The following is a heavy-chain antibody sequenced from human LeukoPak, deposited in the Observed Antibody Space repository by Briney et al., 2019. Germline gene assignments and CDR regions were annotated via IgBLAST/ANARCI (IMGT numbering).Heavy chain of an antibody. CDR1: GFTFDDYT. V-gene: IGHV3-43*01. J-gene: IGHJ6*02. Sequence: GGSLRLSCAAPGFTFDDYTMHWVRQAPGKGLEWVSLISWDGGSTYYADSVKGRFTISRDNSKNSLYLQMNSLRTEDTALYYCAKQYTAYYYGMDVWGQGTTVTVSS. CDR2: ISWDGGST. D-gene: IGHD5-18*01. CDR3: AKQYTAYYYGMDV.